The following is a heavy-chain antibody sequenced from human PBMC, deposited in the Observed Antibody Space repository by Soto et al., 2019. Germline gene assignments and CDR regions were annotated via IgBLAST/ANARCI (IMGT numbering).Heavy chain of an antibody. V-gene: IGHV3-23*01. J-gene: IGHJ5*02. D-gene: IGHD6-19*01. Sequence: GGSLRLSCAASGFTFSSYAMSWVRQAPGKGLEWVSAISGSGGSTYYADSVKGRFTISRDNSKNTLYPQMNSLRAEDTAVYYCANVKGIAVAGNPTVDWFDPWGQGTLVTVSS. CDR2: ISGSGGST. CDR3: ANVKGIAVAGNPTVDWFDP. CDR1: GFTFSSYA.